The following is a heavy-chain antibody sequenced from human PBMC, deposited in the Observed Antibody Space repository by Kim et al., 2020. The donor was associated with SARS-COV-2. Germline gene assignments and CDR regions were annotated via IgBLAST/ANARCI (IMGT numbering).Heavy chain of an antibody. CDR1: GYTFTIYW. CDR2: IYPGDSDT. J-gene: IGHJ4*02. D-gene: IGHD2-15*01. Sequence: GESLKISCQASGYTFTIYWIGWVRQMPGKGLEWMGIIYPGDSDTRYSPSFQGQVTISADRSITTAYLQWSSLKASDSAMYYCARHERGGRTYFDSWGQGT. CDR3: ARHERGGRTYFDS. V-gene: IGHV5-51*01.